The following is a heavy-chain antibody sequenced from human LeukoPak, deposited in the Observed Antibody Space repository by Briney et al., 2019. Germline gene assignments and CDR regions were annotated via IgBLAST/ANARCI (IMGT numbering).Heavy chain of an antibody. V-gene: IGHV4-34*01. Sequence: SETLSLTCAVYGGSFSGYYWSWIRQPPGKGLEWIGEINHSGSTNYNPSLKSRVTISVDTSKNQFSLKLSSVTAADTAVHYCARGSTYYDYVWGSYRPDTLDYWGQGTLVTVSS. D-gene: IGHD3-16*02. CDR3: ARGSTYYDYVWGSYRPDTLDY. CDR2: INHSGST. CDR1: GGSFSGYY. J-gene: IGHJ4*02.